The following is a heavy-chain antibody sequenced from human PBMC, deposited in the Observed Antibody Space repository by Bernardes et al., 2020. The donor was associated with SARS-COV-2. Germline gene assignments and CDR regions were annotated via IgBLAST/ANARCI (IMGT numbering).Heavy chain of an antibody. D-gene: IGHD3-22*01. CDR1: GFTFSSYG. J-gene: IGHJ3*02. CDR2: ISYDGSNK. Sequence: GGSLRLSCAASGFTFSSYGMHWVRQAPGKGLEWVAVISYDGSNKYYADSVKGRFTISRDNSKNTLYLQMNSLRAEDTAVYYCAKVSDYYDTHGDDAFDIWGQGTMVTVSS. V-gene: IGHV3-30*18. CDR3: AKVSDYYDTHGDDAFDI.